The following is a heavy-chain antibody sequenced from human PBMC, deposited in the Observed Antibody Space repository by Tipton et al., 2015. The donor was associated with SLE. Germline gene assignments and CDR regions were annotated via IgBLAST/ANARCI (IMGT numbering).Heavy chain of an antibody. D-gene: IGHD3-3*01. CDR3: ARGPRSLGGLRFLDRLPYWLDP. J-gene: IGHJ5*02. CDR2: ISRSSTYI. Sequence: QLVQSGGGLVKPGGSLRLSCAASGFTFSSYSMNWVRQAPGKGLEWVSSISRSSTYIYYADSVKGRFTISRDNAKNSLFLQMNSLRAEDTAVYYCARGPRSLGGLRFLDRLPYWLDPWGQGTLVTVSS. V-gene: IGHV3-21*01. CDR1: GFTFSSYS.